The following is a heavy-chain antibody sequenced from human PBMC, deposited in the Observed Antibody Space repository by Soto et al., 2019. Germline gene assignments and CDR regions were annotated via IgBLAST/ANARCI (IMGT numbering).Heavy chain of an antibody. CDR3: ARRYCISTSCPGFDP. D-gene: IGHD2-2*01. V-gene: IGHV1-69*13. CDR1: GGTFSSYA. J-gene: IGHJ5*02. CDR2: IIPIFGTA. Sequence: SVKVSCKASGGTFSSYAISWVRPAPGQGLEWMGGIIPIFGTANYAQKFQGRVTITADESTSTAYMELSSLRSEDTAVYYCARRYCISTSCPGFDPWGQGTLVTVSS.